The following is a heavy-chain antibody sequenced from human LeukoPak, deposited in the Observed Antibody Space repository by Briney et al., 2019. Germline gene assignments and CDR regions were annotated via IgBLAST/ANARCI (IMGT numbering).Heavy chain of an antibody. CDR1: GFTVSSNY. D-gene: IGHD3-22*01. CDR2: IYSGGST. V-gene: IGHV3-53*01. J-gene: IGHJ3*02. Sequence: PGGSLRVSCAASGFTVSSNYMSWVRHAPRMVLDWVSVIYSGGSTYYADSVKGRFTISRDNSKNTLYLQMNSLRAEDTAVYYCARVSGYYDSSGYGPHAFDIWGQGTMVTVSS. CDR3: ARVSGYYDSSGYGPHAFDI.